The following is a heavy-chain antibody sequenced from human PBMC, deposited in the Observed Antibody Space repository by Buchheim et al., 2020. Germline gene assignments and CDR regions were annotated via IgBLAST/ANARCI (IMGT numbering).Heavy chain of an antibody. J-gene: IGHJ5*02. CDR1: GFSFSDYS. CDR3: ARHGPPPGYYDRMGRGVDL. CDR2: SGSTGTTI. Sequence: EVLLVESGGGLVQPGGSLRLSCAASGFSFSDYSMHWVRQAPGKGLEWVSYSGSTGTTIYYADSVKGRFTISRDNAQNSLSLQMSSLTAADTAVYYCARHGPPPGYYDRMGRGVDLWGQGTL. D-gene: IGHD3-22*01. V-gene: IGHV3-48*01.